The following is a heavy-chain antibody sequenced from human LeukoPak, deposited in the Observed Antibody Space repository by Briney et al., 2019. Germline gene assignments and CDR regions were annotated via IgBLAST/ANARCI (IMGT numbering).Heavy chain of an antibody. D-gene: IGHD6-13*01. Sequence: ASVKVSCKASGYTFTSYGISWVRQAPGQGLEWMGWISAYNGNTNYAQNFQGRVTMTRDTSISTAYMELSRLRSDDTAVFYCARGGSSTWYYFDYWGQGTLVTVSS. J-gene: IGHJ4*02. CDR2: ISAYNGNT. CDR3: ARGGSSTWYYFDY. CDR1: GYTFTSYG. V-gene: IGHV1-18*01.